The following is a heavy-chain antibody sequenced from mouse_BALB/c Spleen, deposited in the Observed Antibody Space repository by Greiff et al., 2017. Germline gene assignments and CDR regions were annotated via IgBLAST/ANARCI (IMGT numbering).Heavy chain of an antibody. CDR3: ASPYYYGSSYWYFDV. V-gene: IGHV1-69*02. CDR1: GYTFTSYW. J-gene: IGHJ1*01. D-gene: IGHD1-1*01. Sequence: QVQLQQPGAELVKPGASVKLSCKASGYTFTSYWMHWVKQRPGQGLEWIGEIDPSDSYTNYNQKFKGKATLTVDKSSSTAYMQLSSLTSEDSAVYYCASPYYYGSSYWYFDVWGAGTTVTVSS. CDR2: IDPSDSYT.